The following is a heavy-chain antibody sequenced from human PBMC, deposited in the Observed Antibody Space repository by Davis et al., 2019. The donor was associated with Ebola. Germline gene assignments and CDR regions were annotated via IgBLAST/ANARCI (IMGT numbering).Heavy chain of an antibody. V-gene: IGHV3-30*18. CDR2: ISYDGSNK. Sequence: GESLKISCAASGFTFSSYWMSWVRQAPGKGLEWVAVISYDGSNKYYADSVKGRFTISRDNSKNTLYLQMNSLRAEDTAVYYCAKGSVTIFGVAPDYYGMDVWGQGTTVTVSS. J-gene: IGHJ6*02. CDR1: GFTFSSYW. D-gene: IGHD3-3*01. CDR3: AKGSVTIFGVAPDYYGMDV.